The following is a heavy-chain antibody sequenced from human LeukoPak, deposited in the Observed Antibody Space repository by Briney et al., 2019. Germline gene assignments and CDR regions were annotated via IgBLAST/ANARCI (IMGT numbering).Heavy chain of an antibody. V-gene: IGHV1-69*13. Sequence: SVKVSCKASGGTFSSYAISWVRQAPGQGLEWMGGIIPIFGTANYAQKFQGRVTITADESTSAAYMELSSLRSEDTAVYYCARSIPIGRCSGGSCGAPDYWGQGTLVTVSS. D-gene: IGHD2-15*01. CDR1: GGTFSSYA. CDR3: ARSIPIGRCSGGSCGAPDY. J-gene: IGHJ4*02. CDR2: IIPIFGTA.